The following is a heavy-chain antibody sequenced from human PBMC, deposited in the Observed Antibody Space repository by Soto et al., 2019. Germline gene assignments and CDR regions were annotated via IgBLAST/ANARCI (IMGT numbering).Heavy chain of an antibody. CDR3: ARLSTYYYYAMDV. J-gene: IGHJ6*02. CDR1: GGSISNYY. CDR2: ISYSGST. Sequence: QVQLQESGPGLVKPSETLSLTCTVSGGSISNYYWTWIRQPPGKGLECIGYISYSGSTNYNSSLKSRAXXSXDRXKNPFSLKLSSVTAADTAVYYCARLSTYYYYAMDVWGQGTTVTVSS. V-gene: IGHV4-59*08.